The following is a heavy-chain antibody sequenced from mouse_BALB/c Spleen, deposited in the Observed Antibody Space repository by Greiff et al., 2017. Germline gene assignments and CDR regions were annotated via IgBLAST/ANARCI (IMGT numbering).Heavy chain of an antibody. V-gene: IGHV3-2*02. CDR2: ISNSGST. Sequence: EGKLEESGPGLVKPSQSLSLTCTVTGFSFTSDYVWYCLRQSPGNILEWMGYISNSGSTCYNPTLKSRISITRDTSKNQFFLQLKSMTAEDTATYSCACSVLLLRSSFAYWGQGTLVTVSA. J-gene: IGHJ3*01. D-gene: IGHD1-1*01. CDR1: GFSFTSDYV. CDR3: ACSVLLLRSSFAY.